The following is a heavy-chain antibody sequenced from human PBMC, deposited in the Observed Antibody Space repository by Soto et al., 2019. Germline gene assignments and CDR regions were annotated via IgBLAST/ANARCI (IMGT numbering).Heavy chain of an antibody. CDR2: IIPIFGTA. CDR3: ARDDGATRYYYYGMDV. J-gene: IGHJ6*02. CDR1: VGTVSRYA. Sequence: SVKGCCKARVGTVSRYAISWVRQAAGQGLEWMGGIIPIFGTANYAQKFQGRVTITADESTSTAYMELSSLRSEDTAVYYCARDDGATRYYYYGMDVWGQGTTVTVCS. V-gene: IGHV1-69*13. D-gene: IGHD1-26*01.